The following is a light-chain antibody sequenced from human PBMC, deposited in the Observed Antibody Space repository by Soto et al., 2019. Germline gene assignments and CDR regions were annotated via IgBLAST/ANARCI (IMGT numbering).Light chain of an antibody. V-gene: IGLV1-47*01. CDR3: GAWDDRLSGYF. CDR1: SSNIGSRY. CDR2: WND. J-gene: IGLJ1*01. Sequence: QCVRTRPPSASGAAGERGSISCSGSSSNIGSRYVYWYQVVPGTAPKLLIYWNDQRPSGVPDRFSGSKSGTSASLAISGLRSEDEADYYCGAWDDRLSGYFFGSGTKVTVL.